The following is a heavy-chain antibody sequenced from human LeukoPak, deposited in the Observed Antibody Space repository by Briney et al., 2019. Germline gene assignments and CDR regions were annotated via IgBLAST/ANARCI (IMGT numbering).Heavy chain of an antibody. D-gene: IGHD4-11*01. V-gene: IGHV3-43*02. J-gene: IGHJ5*02. Sequence: PGGSLRLSCADSGFTFDDYAMHWIRQAPGRGLEWVSLISGDGGSTYYADSVKGRFTISRDNSKNSLYLQMNSLRTEDTALHYCAKSSTVTRFYWFDPWGQGTLVTVSS. CDR3: AKSSTVTRFYWFDP. CDR2: ISGDGGST. CDR1: GFTFDDYA.